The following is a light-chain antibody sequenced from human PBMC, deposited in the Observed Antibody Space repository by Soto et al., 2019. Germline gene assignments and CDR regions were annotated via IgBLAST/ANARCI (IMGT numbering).Light chain of an antibody. Sequence: DIQMTQSPSTLSASVGDRVTITCRAIQSISSWLAWYEQKPGKAPKLLIYKASSLESGVPSRFRGSGSGTEFTLTISSLQPEDVAVYYCQQYYSTPPTFGQGTRLEIK. J-gene: IGKJ5*01. CDR1: QSISSW. CDR2: KAS. CDR3: QQYYSTPPT. V-gene: IGKV1-5*03.